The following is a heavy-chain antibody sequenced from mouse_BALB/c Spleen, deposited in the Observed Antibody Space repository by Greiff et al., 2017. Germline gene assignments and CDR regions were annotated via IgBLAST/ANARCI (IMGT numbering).Heavy chain of an antibody. D-gene: IGHD1-2*01. Sequence: EVMLVESGGGLVQPGGSRKLSCAASGFTFSSFGMHWVRQAPEKGLEWVAYISSGSSTIYYADTVKGRFTISRDNPKNTLFLQMTSLRSEDTAMYYCARLRLPHYYAMDYWGQGTSVTVSS. CDR3: ARLRLPHYYAMDY. V-gene: IGHV5-17*02. CDR1: GFTFSSFG. CDR2: ISSGSSTI. J-gene: IGHJ4*01.